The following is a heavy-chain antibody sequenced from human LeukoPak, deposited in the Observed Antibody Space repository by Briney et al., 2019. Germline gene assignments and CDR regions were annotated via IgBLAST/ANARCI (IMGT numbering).Heavy chain of an antibody. J-gene: IGHJ3*01. CDR2: VNHSGSA. CDR1: GGSFSEYY. CDR3: ARPGKYLKWLLRRSWDA. D-gene: IGHD3-3*01. V-gene: IGHV4-34*01. Sequence: SETLSLTCAVSGGSFSEYYWSWIRQSPGKGLEWIGEVNHSGSATYNPSLRSRVTMSVDTSKRQFFLKMTSVTAADTAMYYCARPGKYLKWLLRRSWDAWGQGTMVTVSS.